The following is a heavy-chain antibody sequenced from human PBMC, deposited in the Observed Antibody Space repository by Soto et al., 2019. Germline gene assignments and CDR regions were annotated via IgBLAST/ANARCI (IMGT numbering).Heavy chain of an antibody. CDR3: AIDEDNGVDY. CDR2: IWYDGSNK. D-gene: IGHD2-8*01. J-gene: IGHJ4*02. CDR1: GFTFSSYG. V-gene: IGHV3-33*01. Sequence: QVQLVESGGGVVQPGRSLRLSCAASGFTFSSYGMHWVRQAPGKGLEWVAVIWYDGSNKYYADSVKGRFTISRDNSKNTLYPQMNSLRAEDTAVYYCAIDEDNGVDYWGQGTLVTVSS.